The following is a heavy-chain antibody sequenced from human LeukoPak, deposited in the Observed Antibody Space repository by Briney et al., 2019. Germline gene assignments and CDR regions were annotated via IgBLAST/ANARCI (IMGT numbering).Heavy chain of an antibody. J-gene: IGHJ6*02. CDR2: ISYDGSNK. V-gene: IGHV3-30*18. CDR1: GFTFSSYG. CDR3: AKEPSETILDV. Sequence: PGGSLRLSCAASGFTFSSYGMHWVRQAPGKGLEWVAVISYDGSNKYYAVSVKGRFTISRDNSKNTLYLQMNSLRAEDTAVYYCAKEPSETILDVWGQGTTVTVSS. D-gene: IGHD3-3*01.